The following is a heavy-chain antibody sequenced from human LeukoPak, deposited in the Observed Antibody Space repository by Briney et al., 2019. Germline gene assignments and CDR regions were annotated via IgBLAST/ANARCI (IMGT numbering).Heavy chain of an antibody. J-gene: IGHJ4*02. CDR2: IYYSGST. CDR1: GGSISSSSYY. D-gene: IGHD1/OR15-1a*01. CDR3: ARGPPGQTGTPEYFDY. Sequence: SETLSLTCTVSGGSISSSSYYWGWIRQPPGKGLEWIGSIYYSGSTYYNPSLKSRVTISVDTSKSQFSLKLSSVTAADTAVYYCARGPPGQTGTPEYFDYWGQGTLVTVSS. V-gene: IGHV4-39*01.